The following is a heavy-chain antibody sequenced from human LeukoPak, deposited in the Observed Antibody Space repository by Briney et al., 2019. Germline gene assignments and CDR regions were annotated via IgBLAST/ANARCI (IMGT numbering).Heavy chain of an antibody. Sequence: PSETLTLTCTVSGGSISSYYWSWIRQPTGKGLEWIGYIYYSGSTNYNPSLKRRVTISVDTSKNQFSLKLSSVTAADTAVYYCAREGYYYGLRAFDIWGQGTMVTASS. D-gene: IGHD3-10*01. CDR3: AREGYYYGLRAFDI. CDR2: IYYSGST. CDR1: GGSISSYY. J-gene: IGHJ3*02. V-gene: IGHV4-59*01.